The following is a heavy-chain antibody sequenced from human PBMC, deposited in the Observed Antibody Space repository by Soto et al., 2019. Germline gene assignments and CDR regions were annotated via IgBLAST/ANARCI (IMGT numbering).Heavy chain of an antibody. V-gene: IGHV4-39*01. CDR2: VYYRGRS. Sequence: SETLSLTCTVSGGSVTNSSYYWGWIRQSPGKGLEWIGSVYYRGRSYSKSSVKSRVTISVDTSKNRFSLSLNSVTASDTAVYFCVSQRTTVPTQACFDYWGPGALVTVSS. CDR1: GGSVTNSSYY. D-gene: IGHD4-17*01. J-gene: IGHJ4*02. CDR3: VSQRTTVPTQACFDY.